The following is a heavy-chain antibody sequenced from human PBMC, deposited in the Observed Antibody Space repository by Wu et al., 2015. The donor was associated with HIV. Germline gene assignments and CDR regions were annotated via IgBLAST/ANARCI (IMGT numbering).Heavy chain of an antibody. CDR2: MNPNSGNT. J-gene: IGHJ3*02. CDR3: ARGTTQYQLRAFGI. CDR1: GYTFTSYD. Sequence: QVQLVQSGAEVKKPGASVKVSCKASGYTFTSYDINWVRQATGQGLEWMGWMNPNSGNTGYARKFQGRVTITRNTSITTAYMELNTLRSEDTAVYYCARGTTQYQLRAFGIWGRGTMVIVSS. V-gene: IGHV1-8*03. D-gene: IGHD2-2*01.